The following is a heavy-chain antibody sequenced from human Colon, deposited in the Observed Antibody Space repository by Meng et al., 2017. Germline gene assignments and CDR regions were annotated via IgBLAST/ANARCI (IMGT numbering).Heavy chain of an antibody. Sequence: SCAASGFIFSNEWMDWVRQAPGKGLEWVANINKDGSVKNYVDSVKGRFTISRDNAKNLLYLQMDSQRADDSAVYYCGSAYLGWGQGTLVTVSS. CDR1: GFIFSNEW. CDR2: INKDGSVK. D-gene: IGHD3-16*01. J-gene: IGHJ4*02. CDR3: GSAYLG. V-gene: IGHV3-7*01.